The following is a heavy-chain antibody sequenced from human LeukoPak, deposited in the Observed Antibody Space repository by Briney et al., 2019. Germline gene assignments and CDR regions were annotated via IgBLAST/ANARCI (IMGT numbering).Heavy chain of an antibody. CDR1: GDSVSSNSAV. Sequence: SQTLSLTCAISGDSVSSNSAVWNWIRQSPSRGLEWLGKTYYRSRWYNDYAVSVRSRITINPDTSKNQFSLQLISVTPEDTAVYYCVRSRYHGAFDIWGQGTMVTVSS. CDR3: VRSRYHGAFDI. CDR2: TYYRSRWYN. J-gene: IGHJ3*02. D-gene: IGHD1-20*01. V-gene: IGHV6-1*01.